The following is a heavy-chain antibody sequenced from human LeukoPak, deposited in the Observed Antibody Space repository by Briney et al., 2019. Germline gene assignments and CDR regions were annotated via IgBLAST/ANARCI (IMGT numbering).Heavy chain of an antibody. CDR1: GFTFSRYS. CDR3: GRVAEAAAFDY. V-gene: IGHV3-21*01. J-gene: IGHJ4*02. CDR2: ISRSSNYI. D-gene: IGHD6-13*01. Sequence: GGSLRLSCAASGFTFSRYSMNWVREAPGKGLEWVSSISRSSNYIYYADSVKGRFTISRDNAKKSLYLQMNSLRAEDTAVYYCGRVAEAAAFDYWGQGILVTVSS.